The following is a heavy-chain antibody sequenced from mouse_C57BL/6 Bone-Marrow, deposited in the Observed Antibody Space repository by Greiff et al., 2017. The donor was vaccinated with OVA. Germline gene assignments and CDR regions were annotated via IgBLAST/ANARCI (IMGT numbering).Heavy chain of an antibody. CDR2: IWSGGST. CDR3: ARMDTTVEAPYYFDY. V-gene: IGHV2-2*01. CDR1: GFSLTSYG. J-gene: IGHJ2*01. Sequence: VQLQQSGPGLVQPSQSLSITCTVSGFSLTSYGVHWVRQSPGKGLEWLGVIWSGGSTDSNAAFISRLSISTDNSKSQVFFNMNSLQADDTAIYYCARMDTTVEAPYYFDYWGQGTTLTVSS. D-gene: IGHD1-1*01.